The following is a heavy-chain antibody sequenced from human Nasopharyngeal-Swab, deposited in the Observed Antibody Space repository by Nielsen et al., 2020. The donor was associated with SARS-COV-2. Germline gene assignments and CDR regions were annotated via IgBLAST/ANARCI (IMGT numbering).Heavy chain of an antibody. CDR1: GYTLTELS. CDR3: ATTSVLVVSSWFDP. D-gene: IGHD2-15*01. J-gene: IGHJ5*02. Sequence: ASVKVSCKVSGYTLTELSMHWVRQAPRKGLEWMGVFYPEDGETIYAQKFQGRVTMTYDTSTDTAYMELSSLRSEDTAVYYCATTSVLVVSSWFDPWGQGTLVTVYS. V-gene: IGHV1-24*01. CDR2: FYPEDGET.